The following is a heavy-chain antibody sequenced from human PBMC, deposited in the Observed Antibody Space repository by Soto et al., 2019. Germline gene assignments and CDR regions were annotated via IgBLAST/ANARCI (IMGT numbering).Heavy chain of an antibody. V-gene: IGHV4-59*12. J-gene: IGHJ4*02. CDR1: GGSISSYY. CDR3: ARVAVAGTRVDY. Sequence: SETLSLTCTVSGGSISSYYWSWIRQPPGKGLEWIGYIYYSGSTNYNPSLKSRVTISVDTSKNQFSLKLTSVTAVDTAVYYCARVAVAGTRVDYWGQGTLVTVSS. CDR2: IYYSGST. D-gene: IGHD6-19*01.